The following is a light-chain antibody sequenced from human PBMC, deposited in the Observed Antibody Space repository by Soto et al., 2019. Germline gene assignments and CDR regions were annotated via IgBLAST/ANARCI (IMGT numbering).Light chain of an antibody. V-gene: IGLV1-51*01. Sequence: QSALTQPPSVSAAPGQKVSISCSGSSSNIGSNYVSWYQHLPGTAPRLLIYDNNKRPSGIPDRFSGSKSGTSATLGITGLQTGDEADYYCGTWDSSLSGVIFGGGTK. CDR2: DNN. CDR1: SSNIGSNY. CDR3: GTWDSSLSGVI. J-gene: IGLJ2*01.